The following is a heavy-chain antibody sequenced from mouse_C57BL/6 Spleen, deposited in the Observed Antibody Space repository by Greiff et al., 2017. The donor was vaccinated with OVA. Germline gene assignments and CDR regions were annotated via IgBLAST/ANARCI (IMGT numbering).Heavy chain of an antibody. CDR3: SRRNYNGSSYDY. J-gene: IGHJ2*01. Sequence: EVQLVESGGGLVKPGGSLKLSCAASGFTFSDYGLHWVRQAPEKGLEWVAYISSGSSTIYYADTVKGRFTISRDNAKNTLFLQMNRLRSEDTAMYYCSRRNYNGSSYDYWGQGPTLTVSS. CDR1: GFTFSDYG. CDR2: ISSGSSTI. V-gene: IGHV5-17*01. D-gene: IGHD1-1*01.